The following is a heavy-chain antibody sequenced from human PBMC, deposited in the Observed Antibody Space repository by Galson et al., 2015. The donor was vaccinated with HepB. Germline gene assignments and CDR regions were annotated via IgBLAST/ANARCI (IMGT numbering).Heavy chain of an antibody. J-gene: IGHJ4*02. CDR1: GFTFSSYS. V-gene: IGHV3-21*01. CDR3: ASGYKGWRPDCFDY. D-gene: IGHD3-22*01. CDR2: ISSSSSYI. Sequence: SLRLSCAASGFTFSSYSMNWVRQAPGKGLEWVSSISSSSSYIYYADSVKGRFTISRDNAKNSLYLQMNSLRAEDTAVYYCASGYKGWRPDCFDYWGQGTLVTVSS.